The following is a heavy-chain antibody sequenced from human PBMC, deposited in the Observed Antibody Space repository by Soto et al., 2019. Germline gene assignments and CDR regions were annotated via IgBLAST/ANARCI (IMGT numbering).Heavy chain of an antibody. V-gene: IGHV3-30*18. Sequence: QMPLVESGGGVVQPGRSLRLSCAASGFTFSSYAMHWVRQAPGKGLEWVALISFDGSFQYYGDSVKGRFTISRDNSKNTLYLQMHSLTAEDTAVYYCAKRAQQLVLKGTHNYFDPWGQGTLVTVSS. D-gene: IGHD6-6*01. J-gene: IGHJ5*02. CDR3: AKRAQQLVLKGTHNYFDP. CDR1: GFTFSSYA. CDR2: ISFDGSFQ.